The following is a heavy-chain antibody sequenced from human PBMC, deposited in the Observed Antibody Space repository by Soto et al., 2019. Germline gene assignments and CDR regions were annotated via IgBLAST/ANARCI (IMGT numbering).Heavy chain of an antibody. CDR1: GFTFSSFA. CDR2: VGVSGST. CDR3: AKNYFFDR. Sequence: PGGSLRLSXTASGFTFSSFAMSWARQAPGKGLEWVSSVGVSGSTYYADSVRGRLTISRDNSKNTLYLQMDSLRAEDTAVYYCAKNYFFDRWGQGTPVTVSS. V-gene: IGHV3-23*01. J-gene: IGHJ4*02.